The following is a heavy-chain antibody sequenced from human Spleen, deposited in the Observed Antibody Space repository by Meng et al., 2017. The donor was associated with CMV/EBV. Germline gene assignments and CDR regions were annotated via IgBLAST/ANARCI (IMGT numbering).Heavy chain of an antibody. CDR2: IRYDGSKK. J-gene: IGHJ4*02. D-gene: IGHD6-19*01. CDR1: GFTFSSDG. V-gene: IGHV3-30*02. Sequence: AAFGFTFSSDGMHWVRQAPGKGLEWVAFIRYDGSKKYYADFVKGRFTISRDNSKNTLYLQMNSLRAEDTAVYYCAKTGQWLEYYFDYWGQGTLVTVSS. CDR3: AKTGQWLEYYFDY.